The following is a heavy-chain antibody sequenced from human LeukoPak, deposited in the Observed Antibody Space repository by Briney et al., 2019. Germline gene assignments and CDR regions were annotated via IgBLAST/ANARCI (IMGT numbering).Heavy chain of an antibody. CDR2: INAGNGNT. D-gene: IGHD1-26*01. CDR1: GYTFTSYA. CDR3: ASSGSYLIDAFDI. V-gene: IGHV1-3*01. J-gene: IGHJ3*02. Sequence: ASVKVSCKTSGYTFTSYAMHWVRQAPGRRLEWMGWINAGNGNTKYSQKFQGRVTITRDTSASTAYMELSSLRSEDTAVYYCASSGSYLIDAFDIWGQGTMVTVSS.